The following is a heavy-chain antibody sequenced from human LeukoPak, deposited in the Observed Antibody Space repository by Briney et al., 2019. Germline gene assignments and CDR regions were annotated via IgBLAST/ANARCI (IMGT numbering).Heavy chain of an antibody. V-gene: IGHV4-34*01. J-gene: IGHJ6*02. CDR1: GGSFSGYY. CDR2: INHSGST. Sequence: SETLSLTCAVYGGSFSGYYWNWIRQPPGKGLEWIGEINHSGSTNYNPSLKSRVTISVDKSKNQFSLKLSSVTAADTAVYYCEGSSTGSDYGMDVWGQGTTVTVSS. D-gene: IGHD2-2*01. CDR3: EGSSTGSDYGMDV.